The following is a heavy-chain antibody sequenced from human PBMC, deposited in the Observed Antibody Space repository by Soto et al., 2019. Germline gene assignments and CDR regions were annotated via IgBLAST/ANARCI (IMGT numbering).Heavy chain of an antibody. J-gene: IGHJ4*02. Sequence: DVQLVESGGGLVKPGGSLRLSCTASGFTFNLYTLNWVRQAPGKGLQWVSSISSTSSYIYYADSVKGRFAISRGNAENSLVPQLSGLRAEDTALSLGATEGRSGYITVDFWGQGTLFTVSS. V-gene: IGHV3-21*01. CDR3: ATEGRSGYITVDF. CDR1: GFTFNLYT. CDR2: ISSTSSYI. D-gene: IGHD3-22*01.